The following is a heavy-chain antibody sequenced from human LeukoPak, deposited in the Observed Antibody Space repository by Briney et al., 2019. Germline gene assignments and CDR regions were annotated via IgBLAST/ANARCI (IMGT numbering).Heavy chain of an antibody. D-gene: IGHD3-22*01. J-gene: IGHJ4*02. CDR1: GYTFTGYY. Sequence: ASVKVSCKASGYTFTGYYMHWVRQAPGPGLELMGWINPNSGGTNYAQKFQGRVTMSRDTSISTAYMELSRLRSDDTAVYYCARDLGYDSSGYHYWGQGTLVTVSS. CDR3: ARDLGYDSSGYHY. V-gene: IGHV1-2*02. CDR2: INPNSGGT.